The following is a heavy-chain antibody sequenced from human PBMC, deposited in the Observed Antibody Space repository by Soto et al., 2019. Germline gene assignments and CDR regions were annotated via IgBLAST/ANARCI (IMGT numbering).Heavy chain of an antibody. CDR3: ARGHYGPDY. D-gene: IGHD4-17*01. CDR2: VHGDGGYT. V-gene: IGHV3-64*01. CDR1: GFTFIGYS. Sequence: GGSLRVSCAASGFTFIGYSMHWVRQAPGKGLEYVSGVHGDGGYTYYANSVKGRFSVSRDNSKNTLYLQMGSLTSEDMAIYYCARGHYGPDYWGQGTLVTVSS. J-gene: IGHJ4*02.